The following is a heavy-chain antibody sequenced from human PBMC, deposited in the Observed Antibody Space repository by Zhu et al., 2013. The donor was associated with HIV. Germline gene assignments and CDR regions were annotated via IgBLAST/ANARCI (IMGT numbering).Heavy chain of an antibody. V-gene: IGHV1-18*04. CDR2: INTYNGHT. CDR1: GYTFSSYG. D-gene: IGHD3-9*01. Sequence: QAQLVQSGAEVKKPGASVKISCKASGYTFSSYGITWVRQAPGQGLEWMGWINTYNGHTNYAQKLQGRVSMTTDTSTSTVYMELRSLRSDDTAVYYCTRESAVGIFDMMTGYSSSYPWGQGTLVTVSS. CDR3: TRESAVGIFDMMTGYSSSYP. J-gene: IGHJ5*02.